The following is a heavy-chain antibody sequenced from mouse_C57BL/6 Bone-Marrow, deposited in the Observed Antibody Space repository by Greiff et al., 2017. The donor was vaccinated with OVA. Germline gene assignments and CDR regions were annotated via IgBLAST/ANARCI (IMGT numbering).Heavy chain of an antibody. D-gene: IGHD1-1*01. V-gene: IGHV1-81*01. Sequence: VQLQQSGAELARPGASVKLSCKASGYTFTSYGISWVKQRTGQGLEWIGEIYPRSGNTYYNEKFKGKATLTADKSSSTAYMELRSLTSEDSAVYCCAAIYYYGSSYVWYFDVWGKGTTVTVSS. CDR1: GYTFTSYG. J-gene: IGHJ1*03. CDR2: IYPRSGNT. CDR3: AAIYYYGSSYVWYFDV.